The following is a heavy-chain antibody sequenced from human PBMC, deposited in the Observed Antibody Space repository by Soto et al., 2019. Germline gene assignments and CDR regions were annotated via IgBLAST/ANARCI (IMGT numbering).Heavy chain of an antibody. V-gene: IGHV4-34*01. D-gene: IGHD3-3*01. J-gene: IGHJ5*02. CDR3: ATGGLFSS. CDR1: GGYFSANY. CDR2: INHSGST. Sequence: QVQLRQWGAGLLKPSETLSLTCGISGGYFSANYWSWIRQSPGKGLEWLGEINHSGSTEYNPSLKSRVTISADSSKNQFSLTLTSVTAADTAVYYCATGGLFSSWGQGTLVIVSS.